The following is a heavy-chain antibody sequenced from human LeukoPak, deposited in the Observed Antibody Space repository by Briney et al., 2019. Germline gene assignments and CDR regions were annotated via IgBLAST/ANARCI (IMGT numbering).Heavy chain of an antibody. V-gene: IGHV3-30*04. CDR2: ISNDGNNE. Sequence: GGSLRLSCAASGFTFTNYAMHWVRQAPGKGVEGGAVISNDGNNEFYADSVKGRFTISRDSSKNTLYLQLGSLRAEDTALYYCTRVLYSSTWSPYFWGQGTLVTVSS. CDR3: TRVLYSSTWSPYF. D-gene: IGHD6-13*01. J-gene: IGHJ4*02. CDR1: GFTFTNYA.